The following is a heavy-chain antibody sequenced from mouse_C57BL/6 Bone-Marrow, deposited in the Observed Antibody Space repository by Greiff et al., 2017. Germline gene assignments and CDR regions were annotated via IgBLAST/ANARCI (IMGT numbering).Heavy chain of an antibody. CDR3: AKRGQLGAWFAY. Sequence: QVQLQQSGAELMKPGASVKLSCKATGYTFTGSWIEWVKQRPGHGLEWIGELLPGSGSTNYNEKFKGKATFTADTSSYTAYMQLSSLTTEDSAIYYCAKRGQLGAWFAYWGQGTLVTVSA. V-gene: IGHV1-9*01. CDR2: LLPGSGST. CDR1: GYTFTGSW. J-gene: IGHJ3*01. D-gene: IGHD4-1*02.